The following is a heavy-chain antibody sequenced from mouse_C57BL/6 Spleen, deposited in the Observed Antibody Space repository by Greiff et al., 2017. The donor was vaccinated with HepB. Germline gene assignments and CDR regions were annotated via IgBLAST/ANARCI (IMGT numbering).Heavy chain of an antibody. J-gene: IGHJ2*01. Sequence: HAHVKQSGAEPAKPGASVKLSCKASGYTFTSYWMQWVKQRPGQGLEWIGYINPSSGHTKYNQKFKDKATLTEDKSSCTAYMQLSSLTYEDTAVCYYASQTANFEKWGQGST. CDR1: GYTFTSYW. D-gene: IGHD4-1*01. CDR2: INPSSGHT. CDR3: ASQTANFEK. V-gene: IGHV1-7*01.